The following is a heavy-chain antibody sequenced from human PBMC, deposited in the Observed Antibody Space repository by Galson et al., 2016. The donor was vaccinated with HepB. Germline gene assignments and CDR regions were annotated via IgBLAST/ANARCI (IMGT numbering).Heavy chain of an antibody. D-gene: IGHD3-22*01. Sequence: TLSLTCTVSGGSISSIHYYWSWIRQHPGEGLEWIGHIDYSGSTYYNPSLKSGVTISRDTSKSQFSLKLSSVPAADTAVYYCARAARSGYSVFDYWGQGTLVTVSS. CDR3: ARAARSGYSVFDY. CDR2: IDYSGST. V-gene: IGHV4-31*03. J-gene: IGHJ4*02. CDR1: GGSISSIHYY.